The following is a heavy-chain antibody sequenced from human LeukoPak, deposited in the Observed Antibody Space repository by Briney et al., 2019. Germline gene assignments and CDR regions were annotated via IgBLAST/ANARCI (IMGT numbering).Heavy chain of an antibody. Sequence: GESLKISCKGSGYSFTSFWIGWMRQMPGKGLEWMGIIYPGDSETLYSPSFQGQVTISADKSINTAYLQWSSPKASDSAMYYCAKQRCIGDSCYRGEADWFDPWGQGTLVTVSS. D-gene: IGHD2-15*01. J-gene: IGHJ5*02. CDR1: GYSFTSFW. CDR2: IYPGDSET. CDR3: AKQRCIGDSCYRGEADWFDP. V-gene: IGHV5-51*01.